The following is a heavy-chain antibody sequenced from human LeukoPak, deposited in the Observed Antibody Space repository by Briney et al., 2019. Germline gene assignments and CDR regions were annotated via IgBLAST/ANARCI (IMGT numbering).Heavy chain of an antibody. V-gene: IGHV3-7*01. CDR3: ARDEGNGWDY. CDR2: IKEDGSEK. J-gene: IGHJ4*02. CDR1: GFTFDNYW. Sequence: GGSLRLSCAASGFTFDNYWMNWVRQAPGKGLEWVANIKEDGSEKNYVDSVKGRSTISRDNAKNTLYLEMNSLRAEDTAVYFCARDEGNGWDYWGQGTLVTVSS. D-gene: IGHD6-19*01.